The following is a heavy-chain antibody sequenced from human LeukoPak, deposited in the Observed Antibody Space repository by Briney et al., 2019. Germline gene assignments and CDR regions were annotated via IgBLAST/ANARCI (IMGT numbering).Heavy chain of an antibody. J-gene: IGHJ6*02. CDR1: GFTFSSYS. D-gene: IGHD3-10*01. CDR3: ARGFPDYYGSGSYYNGYYYGMDV. V-gene: IGHV3-21*01. Sequence: GGSLRLSCAASGFTFSSYSMNWVRQAPGKGLEWVSSISSSSSYIYYADSVKGRFTISRDNSKNTLYLQMNSLRAEDTAVYYGARGFPDYYGSGSYYNGYYYGMDVWGQGTTVTVSS. CDR2: ISSSSSYI.